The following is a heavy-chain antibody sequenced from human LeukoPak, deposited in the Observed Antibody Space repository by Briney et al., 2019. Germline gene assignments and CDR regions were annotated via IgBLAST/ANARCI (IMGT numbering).Heavy chain of an antibody. Sequence: GGSLRLSCAASGFTFSSYSMNWVCQAPGKGLEWVSSISSSSSYIYYADSVKGRFTISRDNAKNSLYLQRNSLRAEDTAVYYCARDDSSGYYYVPDYWGQGTLVTVSS. J-gene: IGHJ4*02. CDR3: ARDDSSGYYYVPDY. CDR2: ISSSSSYI. D-gene: IGHD3-22*01. CDR1: GFTFSSYS. V-gene: IGHV3-21*01.